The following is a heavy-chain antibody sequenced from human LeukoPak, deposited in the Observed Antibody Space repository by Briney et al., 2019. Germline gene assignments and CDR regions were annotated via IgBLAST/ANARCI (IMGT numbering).Heavy chain of an antibody. V-gene: IGHV3-13*01. CDR1: GFTFSSYG. J-gene: IGHJ3*02. Sequence: PGGTLRLSCAASGFTFSSYGMSWVRQAPGKGLEWVSAIGTAGDTYYPGSVKGRFTISRENAKNSLYLQMNSLRAGDTAVYYCARATDDAFDIWGQGTMVTVSS. CDR2: IGTAGDT. CDR3: ARATDDAFDI.